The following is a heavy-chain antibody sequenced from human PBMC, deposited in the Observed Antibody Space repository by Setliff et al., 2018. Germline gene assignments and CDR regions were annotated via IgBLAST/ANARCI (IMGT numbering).Heavy chain of an antibody. D-gene: IGHD3-10*01. CDR3: ARQGTAIRWFDP. J-gene: IGHJ5*02. V-gene: IGHV4-39*07. Sequence: SETLSLTCTVSGGSISSSSYYWGWIRQPPGKGLEWIGSIYYSGSTYYNPSLKSRVTISVDTSKNQFSLKLSSVTAADTAVYYCARQGTAIRWFDPWGQGTLVTVS. CDR2: IYYSGST. CDR1: GGSISSSSYY.